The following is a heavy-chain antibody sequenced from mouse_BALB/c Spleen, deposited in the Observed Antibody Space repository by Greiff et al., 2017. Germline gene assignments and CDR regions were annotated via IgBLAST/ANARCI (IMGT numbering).Heavy chain of an antibody. CDR2: IWAGGST. CDR1: GFSLTSYG. D-gene: IGHD2-3*01. Sequence: VQLVESGPGLVAPSQSLSITCTVSGFSLTSYGVHWVRQPPGKGLEWLGVIWAGGSTNYNSALMSRLSISKDNSKSQVFLKMNSLQTDDTAMYYCAREAGYSAWFAYWGQGTLVTVSA. CDR3: AREAGYSAWFAY. J-gene: IGHJ3*01. V-gene: IGHV2-9*02.